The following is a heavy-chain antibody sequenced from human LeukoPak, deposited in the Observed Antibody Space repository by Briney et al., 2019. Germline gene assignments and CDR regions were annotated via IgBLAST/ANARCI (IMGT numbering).Heavy chain of an antibody. D-gene: IGHD3-22*01. J-gene: IGHJ4*02. Sequence: GGCLRLSCAASGFTFSSDGMHGVRQAPGKGLGWVGVISYDGSNKTYDDSVKGRFTISRDNSKNTLYLQMNSLRAEDTAVYYCAKGGSEYYYDSSGRDWGQGTLVTVSS. V-gene: IGHV3-30*18. CDR2: ISYDGSNK. CDR1: GFTFSSDG. CDR3: AKGGSEYYYDSSGRD.